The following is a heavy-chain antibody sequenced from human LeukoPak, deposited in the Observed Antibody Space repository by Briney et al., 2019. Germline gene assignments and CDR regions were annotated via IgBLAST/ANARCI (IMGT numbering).Heavy chain of an antibody. CDR1: GGSISSGGYY. D-gene: IGHD3-3*01. Sequence: SETLSLTCTVSGGSISSGGYYWSWIRQHPGKGLEWIGYIYYSGSTYYNPSLKSRVTISVDTSKNQFSLKLSPVTAADTAVYYCAGATLDDYDFWSGPRKAYYMDGWGKGTTVTVS. V-gene: IGHV4-31*03. CDR3: AGATLDDYDFWSGPRKAYYMDG. J-gene: IGHJ6*03. CDR2: IYYSGST.